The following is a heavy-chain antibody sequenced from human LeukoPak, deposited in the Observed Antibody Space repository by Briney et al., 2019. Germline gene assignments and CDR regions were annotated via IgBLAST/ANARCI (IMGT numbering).Heavy chain of an antibody. D-gene: IGHD2-2*01. J-gene: IGHJ4*02. CDR2: IKQDGSEK. CDR1: GFSFSSYW. CDR3: ARDGAPDAHCSSTSCAIR. Sequence: PGGSLRLSRAAYGFSFSSYWMNWVRQAPGKGLEWVANIKQDGSEKYYVDSVKGRFTISRDNAKNSLYLQMNSLRAEDTAVYYCARDGAPDAHCSSTSCAIRWGQGTLVTVSS. V-gene: IGHV3-7*01.